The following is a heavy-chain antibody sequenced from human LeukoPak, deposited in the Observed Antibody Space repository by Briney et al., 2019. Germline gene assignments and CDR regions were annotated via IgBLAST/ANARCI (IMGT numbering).Heavy chain of an antibody. Sequence: SETLSLTCAVSGGSISSGGYSWSWIRQPPGKGLDWIGYIYHSGSTYYNPSLKSRVTISVDRSKNQFSLKLSSVTAADTAVYYCARATISRWPGFYFDYWGQGTLVTVSS. CDR1: GGSISSGGYS. J-gene: IGHJ4*02. D-gene: IGHD2-15*01. CDR2: IYHSGST. V-gene: IGHV4-30-2*01. CDR3: ARATISRWPGFYFDY.